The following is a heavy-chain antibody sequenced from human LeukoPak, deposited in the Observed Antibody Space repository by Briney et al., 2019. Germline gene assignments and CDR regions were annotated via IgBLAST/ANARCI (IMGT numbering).Heavy chain of an antibody. CDR3: ARGYRITMIVVVNRYYFDY. CDR2: INHSGST. D-gene: IGHD3-22*01. Sequence: SETLSLTCAVYGGSFSGYYWSWIRQPPGKGLEWIGEINHSGSTNYNPSLKRRVTISVDTSENQFSLKLSSVTAADTAVYYCARGYRITMIVVVNRYYFDYWGQGTLVTVSS. J-gene: IGHJ4*02. CDR1: GGSFSGYY. V-gene: IGHV4-34*01.